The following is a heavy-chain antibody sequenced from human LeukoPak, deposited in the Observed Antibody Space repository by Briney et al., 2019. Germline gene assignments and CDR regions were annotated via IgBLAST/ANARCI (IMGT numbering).Heavy chain of an antibody. D-gene: IGHD6-19*01. CDR1: GYTFTGYY. CDR3: ARSIAVAGHFGGTVFDY. J-gene: IGHJ4*02. CDR2: INPNSGGT. Sequence: ASVKVSCKASGYTFTGYYMHWVRQAPGQGLEWMGWINPNSGGTNYAQKFQGRVTMTRDTSISTAYMELSRLRSDDTAVYYCARSIAVAGHFGGTVFDYWGQGTLVTVSS. V-gene: IGHV1-2*02.